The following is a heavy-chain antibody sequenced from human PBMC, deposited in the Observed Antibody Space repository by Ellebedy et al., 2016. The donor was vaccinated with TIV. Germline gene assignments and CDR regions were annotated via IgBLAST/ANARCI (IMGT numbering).Heavy chain of an antibody. D-gene: IGHD6-13*01. Sequence: MPGGSLRLSCTVSGCSISSYYWSWIRQPPGKGLEWIGNIYYSGSPTSTPSLRSRVTISVATSKNPFSLRLSSVTEADTAVYYCARVGQQPVREDGMNDAFDIWGQGTMVTVSS. V-gene: IGHV4-59*01. CDR2: IYYSGSP. CDR3: ARVGQQPVREDGMNDAFDI. CDR1: GCSISSYY. J-gene: IGHJ3*02.